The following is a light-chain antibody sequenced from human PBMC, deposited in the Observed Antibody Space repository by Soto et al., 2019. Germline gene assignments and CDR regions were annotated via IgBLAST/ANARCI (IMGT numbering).Light chain of an antibody. CDR1: SSDVGGYNY. J-gene: IGLJ2*01. Sequence: QSVLTQPASVSGSPGHSITISCTGTSSDVGGYNYVSWYQQHPGKAPKLMIDEVSNRPSGVSNRFSGSKSGNTASLTISGLQAEDEADYYCSAYTSSSTLVVFGGGTKLTVL. CDR2: EVS. CDR3: SAYTSSSTLVV. V-gene: IGLV2-14*01.